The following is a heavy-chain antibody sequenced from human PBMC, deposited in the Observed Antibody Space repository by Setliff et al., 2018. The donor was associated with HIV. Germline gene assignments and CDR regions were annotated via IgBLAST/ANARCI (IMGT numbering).Heavy chain of an antibody. V-gene: IGHV1-2*06. Sequence: WASVKVSCKASGYSFTAYYIHWVRQAPGQGLEWLGRINPNMNPKSGGTDYAQKFQGRVTMTREKTTSTAYMELSSLRSEDTAVYYCARSWDFGVVSYYYYYMDVWGKGTTVTVSS. CDR1: GYSFTAYY. CDR3: ARSWDFGVVSYYYYYMDV. CDR2: INPNMNPKSGGT. D-gene: IGHD3-3*01. J-gene: IGHJ6*03.